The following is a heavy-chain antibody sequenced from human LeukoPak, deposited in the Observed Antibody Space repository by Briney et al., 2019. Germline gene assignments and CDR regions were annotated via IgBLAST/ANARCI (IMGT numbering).Heavy chain of an antibody. CDR2: INPNSGGT. CDR3: ARGVGKYYDILTGSCLVY. V-gene: IGHV1-2*02. J-gene: IGHJ4*02. Sequence: ASVKVSCKASGYTFTSYYMHWVRQAPGQGLEWMGWINPNSGGTNYAQKFQGRVTMTRDTSISTAYMELSRLRSDDTAVYYCARGVGKYYDILTGSCLVYWGQGTLVTVSS. CDR1: GYTFTSYY. D-gene: IGHD3-9*01.